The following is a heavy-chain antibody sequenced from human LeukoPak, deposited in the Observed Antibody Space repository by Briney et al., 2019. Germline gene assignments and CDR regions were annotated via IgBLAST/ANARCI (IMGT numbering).Heavy chain of an antibody. V-gene: IGHV3-53*01. J-gene: IGHJ6*02. Sequence: PGGSLRLSCAASGFTVSSRYMNWVRQAPGKGLEWVSVIYSGGSTYYADSVEGRFTISRDNSKNTLYLQMNSLRAEDTAVYYCAKDSIAARLDYHYYYGMDVWGQGTTVTVSS. CDR1: GFTVSSRY. D-gene: IGHD6-6*01. CDR2: IYSGGST. CDR3: AKDSIAARLDYHYYYGMDV.